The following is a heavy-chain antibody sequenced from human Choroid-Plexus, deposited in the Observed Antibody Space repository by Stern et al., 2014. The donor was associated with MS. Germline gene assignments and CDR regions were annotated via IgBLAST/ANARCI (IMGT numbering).Heavy chain of an antibody. CDR3: AKDRQYLTYFFDH. Sequence: VQLVESGGGVVQPGRPLRLSCVASGFTFGSCAMNWVRQAPGKGLEWVACVSYEGSNKYYADSVKGRFNISRDNSQNTLYMQMSSLRPEDTAVYYCAKDRQYLTYFFDHWGQGSLVTVSS. D-gene: IGHD2/OR15-2a*01. CDR2: VSYEGSNK. V-gene: IGHV3-30*18. J-gene: IGHJ5*02. CDR1: GFTFGSCA.